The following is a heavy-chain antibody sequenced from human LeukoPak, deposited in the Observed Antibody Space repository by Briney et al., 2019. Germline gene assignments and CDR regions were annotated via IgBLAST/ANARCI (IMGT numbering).Heavy chain of an antibody. Sequence: PSETLSLTCTVSGGSISSSSYYWGWIRQPPGKGLEWIGYIYYSGSTNYNPSLKSRVTISVDTSKNQFSLKLSSVTAADTAVYYCARVVSSGWSEPLAWFDPWGQGTLVTVSS. D-gene: IGHD6-19*01. CDR2: IYYSGST. V-gene: IGHV4-61*05. CDR3: ARVVSSGWSEPLAWFDP. J-gene: IGHJ5*02. CDR1: GGSISSSSYY.